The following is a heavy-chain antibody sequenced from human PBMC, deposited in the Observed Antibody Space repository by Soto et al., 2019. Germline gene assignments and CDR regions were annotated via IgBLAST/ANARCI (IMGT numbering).Heavy chain of an antibody. Sequence: PVGSLRLSCAASGFTFSSYSMNWVRQAPGKGLEWVSSISSSSSYIYYADSVKGRFTISRGNAKNSLYLQMNSLRAEDTAVYYCARWPRAMVRGGPSDYWGQGTLVTVSS. CDR1: GFTFSSYS. V-gene: IGHV3-21*01. J-gene: IGHJ4*02. CDR3: ARWPRAMVRGGPSDY. CDR2: ISSSSSYI. D-gene: IGHD3-10*01.